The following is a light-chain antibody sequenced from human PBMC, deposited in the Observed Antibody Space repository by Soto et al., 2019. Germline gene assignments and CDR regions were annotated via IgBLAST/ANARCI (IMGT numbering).Light chain of an antibody. V-gene: IGLV2-14*01. CDR1: SSDVGGYNY. CDR2: DVS. J-gene: IGLJ2*01. Sequence: QSALTLPASVSGSPGQSITISCTGTSSDVGGYNYVSWYPQHPGKAPKLMIYDVSNRPSGVSNRFSGSKSGNTASLTISGLQAEDEADYYCSSYSSSSTLVFGGGTKVTVL. CDR3: SSYSSSSTLV.